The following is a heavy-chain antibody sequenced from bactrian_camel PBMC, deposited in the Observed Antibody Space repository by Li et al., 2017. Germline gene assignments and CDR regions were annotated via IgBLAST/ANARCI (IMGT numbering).Heavy chain of an antibody. V-gene: IGHV3S53*01. D-gene: IGHD4*01. Sequence: HVQLVESGGGAVQAGGSLRLSCVASGDGLDHNCMGWFRQSPGKEREAVAVGETRGERTIYADSVKGRFAISVDNAKNTAYLQMNSLKPEDTGLYYCAAYYCPRTMTSILDTRLVDYSSQGTQVTVS. CDR2: ETRGERT. J-gene: IGHJ4*01. CDR1: GDGLDHNC.